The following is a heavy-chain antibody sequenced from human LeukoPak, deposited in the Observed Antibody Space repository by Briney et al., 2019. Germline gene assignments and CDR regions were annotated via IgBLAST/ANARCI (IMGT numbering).Heavy chain of an antibody. Sequence: GGSLRLSCAASGFTFSDHYMDWVRQAPGKGLEWVGRTRNKANSYTTEYAASVKGRFTISRDDSKNSLYLQMNSLKTEDTAVYYCARVVLRFLEWLLRWGQGTLVTVSS. J-gene: IGHJ4*02. CDR3: ARVVLRFLEWLLR. CDR1: GFTFSDHY. V-gene: IGHV3-72*01. CDR2: TRNKANSYTT. D-gene: IGHD3-3*01.